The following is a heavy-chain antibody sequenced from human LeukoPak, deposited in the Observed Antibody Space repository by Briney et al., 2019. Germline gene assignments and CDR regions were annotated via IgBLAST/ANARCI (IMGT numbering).Heavy chain of an antibody. D-gene: IGHD3-22*01. CDR2: IYYSGST. CDR3: ARDSHYYDSSGYSYWYFDL. CDR1: GGSISSYY. Sequence: PSETLSLTCTVSGGSISSYYWSWIRQPPGKGLEWIGYIYYSGSTNYNPSLKSRVTMSVDTSKNQFSLKLSSVTAADTAVYYCARDSHYYDSSGYSYWYFDLWGRGTLVTVSS. V-gene: IGHV4-59*12. J-gene: IGHJ2*01.